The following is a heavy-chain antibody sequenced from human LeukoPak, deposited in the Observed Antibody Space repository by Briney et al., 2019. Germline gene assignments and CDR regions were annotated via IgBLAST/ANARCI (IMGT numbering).Heavy chain of an antibody. CDR2: FDPEDGET. CDR3: ATDSSGAGLDAFDI. D-gene: IGHD6-19*01. J-gene: IGHJ3*02. V-gene: IGHV1-24*01. CDR1: GYTLTELS. Sequence: ASVKVSCKVSGYTLTELSMYWVRQAPGKGLEWMGGFDPEDGETIYARKFQGRVAMTEDTSTDTAYMELSSLRSEDTAVYYCATDSSGAGLDAFDIWGQGTMVTVSS.